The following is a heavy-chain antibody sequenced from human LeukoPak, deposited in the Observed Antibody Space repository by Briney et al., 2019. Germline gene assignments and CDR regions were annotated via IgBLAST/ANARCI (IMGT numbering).Heavy chain of an antibody. D-gene: IGHD1-1*01. V-gene: IGHV4-39*01. CDR3: ARGRTTSLSYFDY. CDR2: IYYSGST. CDR1: GGSISSSSYY. J-gene: IGHJ4*02. Sequence: SETLSLTCIVSGGSISSSSYYWGWIRQPPGKELEWIGSIYYSGSTYYNPSLKSRVTISVDTSKNQFSLKLSSVTAADTAVYYCARGRTTSLSYFDYWGQGTLVTVSS.